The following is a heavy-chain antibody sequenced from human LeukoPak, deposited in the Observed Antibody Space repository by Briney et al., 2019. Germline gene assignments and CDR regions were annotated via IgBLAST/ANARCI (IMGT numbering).Heavy chain of an antibody. Sequence: ASVKVSCKGSGYTFTGYYMHWVRQAPGQGLEWMGGINPNSGGTNFAQKFPGRVVMSRYTSIRTNYMEPSKLQSDNPAVYYCARGPPSIAVAYDLYYYYMDVWGKGTTVTVSS. D-gene: IGHD6-19*01. V-gene: IGHV1-2*02. CDR3: ARGPPSIAVAYDLYYYYMDV. CDR2: INPNSGGT. CDR1: GYTFTGYY. J-gene: IGHJ6*03.